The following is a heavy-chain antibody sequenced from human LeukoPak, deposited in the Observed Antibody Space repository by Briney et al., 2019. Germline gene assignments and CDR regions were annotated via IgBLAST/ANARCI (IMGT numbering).Heavy chain of an antibody. J-gene: IGHJ4*02. CDR3: VGGSGSNFAY. CDR1: GFTFSDYW. CDR2: INSDGSRT. Sequence: PGGSLRLSCAASGFTFSDYWMHWVRQAPGKGLVWVSRINSDGSRTTYGDSVEGRFTISRDNAKNTLYLQMNSLRAEDTAVYYCVGGSGSNFAYWGQGTLVTVSS. V-gene: IGHV3-74*01. D-gene: IGHD3-10*01.